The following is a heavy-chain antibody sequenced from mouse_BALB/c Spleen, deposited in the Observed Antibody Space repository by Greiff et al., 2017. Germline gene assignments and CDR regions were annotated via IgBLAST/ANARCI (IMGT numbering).Heavy chain of an antibody. CDR3: ARWGTHAMDY. CDR2: IYPGDGDT. J-gene: IGHJ4*01. CDR1: GYTFTSYW. Sequence: VKLQESGAELARPGASVKLSCKASGYTFTSYWMQWVKQRPGQGLEWIGAIYPGDGDTRYTQKFKGKATLTADKSSSTAYMQLSSLASEDSAVYYCARWGTHAMDYWGQGTSVTVSS. D-gene: IGHD2-14*01. V-gene: IGHV1-87*01.